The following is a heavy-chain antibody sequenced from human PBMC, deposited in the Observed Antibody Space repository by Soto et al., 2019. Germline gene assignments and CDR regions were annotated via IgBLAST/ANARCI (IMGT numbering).Heavy chain of an antibody. V-gene: IGHV3-23*01. D-gene: IGHD6-19*01. CDR1: GFTFRSYA. CDR3: AKGKSSSGWLLDY. Sequence: EVQLLESGGGLVQPGGSLRLSCAASGFTFRSYAMSWVRQAPGKGLEWVAGIGGSGVSTYYADSVKGRFTISRDKSRNTLFLQLHTLRGEDTAVYYCAKGKSSSGWLLDYWGQGTLVTVSS. J-gene: IGHJ4*02. CDR2: IGGSGVST.